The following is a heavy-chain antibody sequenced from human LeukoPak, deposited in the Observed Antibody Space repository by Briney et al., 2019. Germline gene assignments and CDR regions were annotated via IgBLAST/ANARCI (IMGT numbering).Heavy chain of an antibody. Sequence: GGSLRLSCAASGLSISDNYMSWVRQDPGKGLEWVSIIHSGGNIYYADSVKGRFTISRDNSKNTLYLQMNSLRAEDTAVYYCARDRGYAMDVWGQGTTVTVSS. J-gene: IGHJ6*02. CDR2: IHSGGNI. V-gene: IGHV3-53*01. D-gene: IGHD1-1*01. CDR3: ARDRGYAMDV. CDR1: GLSISDNY.